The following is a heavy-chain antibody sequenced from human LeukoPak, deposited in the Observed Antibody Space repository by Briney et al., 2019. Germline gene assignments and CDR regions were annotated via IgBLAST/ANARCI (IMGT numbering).Heavy chain of an antibody. CDR3: TSGPRNDP. Sequence: ASVKVSRETSGYTFSPYEINWVRQAAGQGLEWMGWMHPNSGDTDYAQKFQGRVTMTRDTSINTVYMELSSLRSEDTAVYYCTSGPRNDPWGQGTLVTVSS. D-gene: IGHD1-14*01. CDR2: MHPNSGDT. V-gene: IGHV1-8*01. CDR1: GYTFSPYE. J-gene: IGHJ5*02.